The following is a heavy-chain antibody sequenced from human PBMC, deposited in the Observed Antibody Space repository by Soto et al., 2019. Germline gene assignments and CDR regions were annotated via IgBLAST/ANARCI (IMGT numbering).Heavy chain of an antibody. CDR2: IKPSGGSGTSGGSA. V-gene: IGHV1-46*01. CDR1: GYTFTTYY. CDR3: AREPNLSLTFPYYGTDV. J-gene: IGHJ6*02. Sequence: QVQLMQSGAEVKKPGASVKVSCKASGYTFTTYYIHWVRQAPGQGLEWMGIIKPSGGSGTSGGSASSRRKLQGRVALTRDTSTSTGYMEVSRLTSGGTAVYSCAREPNLSLTFPYYGTDVWGQGTTVTVSS.